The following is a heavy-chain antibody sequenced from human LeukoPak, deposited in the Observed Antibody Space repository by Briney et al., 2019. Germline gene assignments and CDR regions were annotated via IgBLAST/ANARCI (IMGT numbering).Heavy chain of an antibody. CDR2: IYNAGRT. D-gene: IGHD5-18*01. CDR1: GSSINSDSYY. V-gene: IGHV4-31*10. CDR3: ARVGTGQRYGYTDY. J-gene: IGHJ4*02. Sequence: SETLSLTCTVSGSSINSDSYYWNWIRQSPGEGLEWFGSIYNAGRTYYTPSLKNRASISADPSKNQFSLKLSSVTAADTAVYYCARVGTGQRYGYTDYWGRGNLVTVSS.